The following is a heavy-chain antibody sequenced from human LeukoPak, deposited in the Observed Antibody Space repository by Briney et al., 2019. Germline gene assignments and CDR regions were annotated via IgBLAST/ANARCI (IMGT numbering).Heavy chain of an antibody. V-gene: IGHV3-7*01. CDR1: GFTFSNYW. CDR2: IKQDGSEK. D-gene: IGHD5-12*01. J-gene: IGHJ4*02. Sequence: GGSLRLSCAASGFTFSNYWMSWVRQAPGKGLEWVANIKQDGSEKYYVDSVKGRFTISRDNAKNSLFLQMNSLRAEDTAVYYCAREGIVATLARGWGQGTLVTVST. CDR3: AREGIVATLARG.